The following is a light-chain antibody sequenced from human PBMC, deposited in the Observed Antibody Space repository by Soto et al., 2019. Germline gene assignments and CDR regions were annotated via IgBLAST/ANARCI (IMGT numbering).Light chain of an antibody. CDR3: CADAGSSRYV. J-gene: IGLJ1*01. CDR2: EVT. Sequence: QSVLTQPASVSGSPGQSITISCTRSSSHVGSYDFVSWYQQHPGKAPKVLIYEVTKRPSGVSNRFSGSKSGNTASLTISGLQADDEADYYCCADAGSSRYVFGTGTKLTVX. V-gene: IGLV2-23*02. CDR1: SSHVGSYDF.